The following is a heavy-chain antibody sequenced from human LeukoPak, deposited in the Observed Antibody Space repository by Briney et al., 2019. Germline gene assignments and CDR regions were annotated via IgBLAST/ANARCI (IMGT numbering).Heavy chain of an antibody. V-gene: IGHV3-7*01. CDR1: GFTFSSYW. CDR2: IKQDGSEK. Sequence: GGSLRLSCAASGFTFSSYWMSWVRQAPGKGLEWVANIKQDGSEKYYVDSVKGRFTISRDNSKNTLYLQMNSLRAEDTAVYYCARDGAVAGQDYWGQGTLVTVSS. CDR3: ARDGAVAGQDY. D-gene: IGHD6-19*01. J-gene: IGHJ4*02.